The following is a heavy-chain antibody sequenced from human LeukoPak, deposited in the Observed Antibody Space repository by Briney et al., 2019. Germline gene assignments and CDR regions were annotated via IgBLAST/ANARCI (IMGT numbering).Heavy chain of an antibody. CDR1: GGSFSGYY. V-gene: IGHV4-34*01. CDR3: ARGLGLRSGGHRALDV. Sequence: SETLSLTCAVYGGSFSGYYWSWIRQPPGKGLEWIGEINHSGSTNYNPSLKSRVTISVDTSKNQFSLKLSSMTAADTAVYYCARGLGLRSGGHRALDVWGKGTTVTVSS. J-gene: IGHJ6*04. CDR2: INHSGST. D-gene: IGHD6-19*01.